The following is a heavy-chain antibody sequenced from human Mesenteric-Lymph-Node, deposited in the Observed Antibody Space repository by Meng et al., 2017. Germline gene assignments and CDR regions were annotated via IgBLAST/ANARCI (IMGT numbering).Heavy chain of an antibody. Sequence: GESLKISCAASGFTFTNYDMTWVRQAPGKGLEWVASISVDGNGIAYADSVRGRFTISRDNVQNSLFLQMNSLRAEDTAVYYCARMYYDNHDWNNWGQGTLVTVSS. CDR2: ISVDGNGI. CDR1: GFTFTNYD. J-gene: IGHJ4*02. CDR3: ARMYYDNHDWNN. V-gene: IGHV3-21*01. D-gene: IGHD3-16*01.